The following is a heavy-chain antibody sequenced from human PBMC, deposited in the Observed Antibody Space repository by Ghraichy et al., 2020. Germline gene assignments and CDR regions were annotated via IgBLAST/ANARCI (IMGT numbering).Heavy chain of an antibody. J-gene: IGHJ6*02. CDR3: AKERDTSGYYSFRGDYYGMDD. D-gene: IGHD3-22*01. Sequence: GGSLRLSCAASGFTFSRYGMHWVRQAPGKGLEWVAVTSYDGTNKNYADSVKGRFTISRDTSKNTLYLQMNSLRPEDTAVYYCAKERDTSGYYSFRGDYYGMDDWGQGTPVTVSS. V-gene: IGHV3-30*18. CDR1: GFTFSRYG. CDR2: TSYDGTNK.